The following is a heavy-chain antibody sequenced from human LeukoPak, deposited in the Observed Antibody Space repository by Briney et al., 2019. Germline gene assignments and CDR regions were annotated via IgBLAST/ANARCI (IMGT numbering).Heavy chain of an antibody. J-gene: IGHJ1*01. D-gene: IGHD2-2*02. CDR1: GYTFTGYY. CDR2: INPNSGGT. Sequence: ASVKVSCKASGYTFTGYYMHWVRQAPGQGLEWMGWINPNSGGTNYAQKFQGRVTMTTDTSTSTAYMELRSLRSDDTAVYYCARDPNEDCSSTSCYNAEYFQHWGQGTLVTVSS. CDR3: ARDPNEDCSSTSCYNAEYFQH. V-gene: IGHV1-2*02.